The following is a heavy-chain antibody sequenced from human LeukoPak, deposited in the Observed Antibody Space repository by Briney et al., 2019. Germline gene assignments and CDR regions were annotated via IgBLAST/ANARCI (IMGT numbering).Heavy chain of an antibody. D-gene: IGHD5-18*01. CDR1: GFTFSSYA. CDR3: ARGQRRHKDMAPSFDY. V-gene: IGHV3-30*04. Sequence: PRRSLRPSCAASGFTFSSYAMHWVRQAPSNGLEWVAVISSDGSNKYYADSMKGRFTISRDNSKHTLYLQMNSLRGEDTAVYSCARGQRRHKDMAPSFDYWGQGTVVSVSS. CDR2: ISSDGSNK. J-gene: IGHJ4*02.